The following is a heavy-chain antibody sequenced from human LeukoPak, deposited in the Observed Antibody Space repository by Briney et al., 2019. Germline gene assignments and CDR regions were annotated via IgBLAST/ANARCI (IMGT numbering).Heavy chain of an antibody. CDR3: ATGILTGYSGYSDH. CDR1: GFTFSNYA. J-gene: IGHJ4*02. Sequence: PGGSLRLSCAASGFTFSNYAMSWVRQAPGKGLEWVSVIGGSGDSRYYADSEKGRFTISRDNSKNTLYLQMNSLRAEDTAVYYCATGILTGYSGYSDHWGQGTLVTVTS. CDR2: IGGSGDSR. V-gene: IGHV3-23*01. D-gene: IGHD3-9*01.